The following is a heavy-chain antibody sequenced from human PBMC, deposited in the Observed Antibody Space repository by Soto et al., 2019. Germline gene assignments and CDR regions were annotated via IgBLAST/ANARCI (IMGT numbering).Heavy chain of an antibody. CDR2: IYYSGST. Sequence: SETLSLTCTVSGGSISSYYWSWIRQPPGKGLEWIGSIYYSGSTYYNPSLKSRDTISVDTSKNQFSLKLSSVTAADTAVYYCARLVSTTNILDYWGQGTLVTVSS. D-gene: IGHD2-2*01. V-gene: IGHV4-39*01. CDR1: GGSISSYY. CDR3: ARLVSTTNILDY. J-gene: IGHJ4*02.